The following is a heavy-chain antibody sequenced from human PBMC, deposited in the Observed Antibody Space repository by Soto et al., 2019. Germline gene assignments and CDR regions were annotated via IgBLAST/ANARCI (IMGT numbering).Heavy chain of an antibody. J-gene: IGHJ3*02. Sequence: GGSLRLSCAASGFTFSSYSMNWIRQAPGKGLEWVSSISSSSSYIYYADSVKGRFTISRDNAKNSLYLQMNSLRAEDTAVYYCARGGYSGYVIDAFDIWGQGTMVTVSS. V-gene: IGHV3-21*01. D-gene: IGHD5-12*01. CDR3: ARGGYSGYVIDAFDI. CDR2: ISSSSSYI. CDR1: GFTFSSYS.